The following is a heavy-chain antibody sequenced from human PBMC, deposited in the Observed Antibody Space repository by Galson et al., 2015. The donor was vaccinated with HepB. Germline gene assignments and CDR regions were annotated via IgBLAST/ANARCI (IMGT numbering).Heavy chain of an antibody. J-gene: IGHJ6*02. D-gene: IGHD6-13*01. CDR2: ISYDGSNK. CDR1: GFTFSSYA. Sequence: LRLSCAASGFTFSSYAMHWVRQAPGKGLEWVAVISYDGSNKYYADSVKGRFTISRDNSKNTLYLQMNSLRAEDTAVYYCARDYASSWYFNHHYGMDVWGQGTTVTVSS. V-gene: IGHV3-30*04. CDR3: ARDYASSWYFNHHYGMDV.